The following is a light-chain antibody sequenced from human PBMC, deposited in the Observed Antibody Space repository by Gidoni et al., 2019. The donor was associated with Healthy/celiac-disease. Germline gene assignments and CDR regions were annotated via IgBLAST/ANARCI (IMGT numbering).Light chain of an antibody. J-gene: IGLJ2*01. CDR2: SNN. Sequence: QSVLTQPPSASGTPGQRVTISCSGSSSNIGSNTVHWYQQRPGTAPKLLIYSNNQRPSGVPDLFSGSKSGTSASLAISGLQAEDEADYYCAACDDSLNVVFGGGTKLTVL. CDR3: AACDDSLNVV. V-gene: IGLV1-44*01. CDR1: SSNIGSNT.